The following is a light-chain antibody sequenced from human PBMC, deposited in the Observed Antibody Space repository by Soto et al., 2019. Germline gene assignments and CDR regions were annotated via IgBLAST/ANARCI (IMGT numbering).Light chain of an antibody. J-gene: IGKJ4*01. V-gene: IGKV3-20*01. Sequence: EIVLTQSPGTLSLSPGERATLSCRASQSVSSSYLAWYQQKPGQAPRLLIYGASSRATGIPDRFSGSGSGTDCTLTISRLEREDFAVYYCQQYGSSPLTFGGGTKVEIK. CDR3: QQYGSSPLT. CDR2: GAS. CDR1: QSVSSSY.